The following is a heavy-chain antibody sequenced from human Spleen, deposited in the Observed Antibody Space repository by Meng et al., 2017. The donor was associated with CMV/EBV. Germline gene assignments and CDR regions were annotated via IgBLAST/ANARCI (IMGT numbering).Heavy chain of an antibody. D-gene: IGHD3-3*01. J-gene: IGHJ6*02. Sequence: ETLSLTCAASGFTFSSYWMNWVRQAPGKGLEWVANIKQDGSEKYYVDSVKGRFTISRDNAKNSLYLQMNSLRAEDTAVYYCAGGGRYPYYDFWSGYFPLDVWGQGTTVTVS. CDR1: GFTFSSYW. CDR2: IKQDGSEK. V-gene: IGHV3-7*01. CDR3: AGGGRYPYYDFWSGYFPLDV.